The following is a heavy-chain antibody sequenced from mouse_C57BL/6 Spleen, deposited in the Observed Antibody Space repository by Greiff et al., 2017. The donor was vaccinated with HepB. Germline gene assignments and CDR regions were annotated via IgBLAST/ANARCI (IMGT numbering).Heavy chain of an antibody. J-gene: IGHJ2*01. D-gene: IGHD2-4*01. CDR3: AKRPYDYDGYYFDY. V-gene: IGHV1-85*01. CDR1: GYTFTSYD. CDR2: IYPRDGST. Sequence: QVQLKQSGPELVKPGASVKLSCKASGYTFTSYDINGVKQRPGQGLEWIGWIYPRDGSTKYNEKFKGKATLTVDTSSSTAYMELHSLTSEDSAVYFCAKRPYDYDGYYFDYWGQGTTLTVSS.